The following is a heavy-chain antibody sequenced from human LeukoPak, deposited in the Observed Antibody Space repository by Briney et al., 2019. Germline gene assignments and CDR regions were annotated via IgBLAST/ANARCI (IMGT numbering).Heavy chain of an antibody. CDR3: ALDQYYYGSGSPDY. Sequence: GGSLRLSCAASGFTFSDYYMSWIRQAPGKGLEWVSYISSSGSNIYYADSVKGRFTISGDNAKNSLYLQMNSLRAEDTAVYYCALDQYYYGSGSPDYWGQGTLVTVSS. J-gene: IGHJ4*02. D-gene: IGHD3-10*01. V-gene: IGHV3-11*01. CDR2: ISSSGSNI. CDR1: GFTFSDYY.